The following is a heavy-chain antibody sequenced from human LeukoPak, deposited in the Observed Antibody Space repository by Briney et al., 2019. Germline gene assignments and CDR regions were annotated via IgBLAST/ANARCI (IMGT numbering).Heavy chain of an antibody. CDR3: ARRCRGGSCYGTFDY. CDR1: GYNFTTYW. Sequence: GESLKISCEGSGYNFTTYWIGWVRQMPGKGPECMGIIYPGDSDTRYSPSLQGQVTISADKSINTAYLQWSSLKASDTAMHYCARRCRGGSCYGTFDYWGQGTLVTVSS. J-gene: IGHJ4*02. D-gene: IGHD2-15*01. CDR2: IYPGDSDT. V-gene: IGHV5-51*01.